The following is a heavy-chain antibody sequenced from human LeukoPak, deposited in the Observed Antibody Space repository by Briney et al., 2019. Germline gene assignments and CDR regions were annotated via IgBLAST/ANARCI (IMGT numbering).Heavy chain of an antibody. V-gene: IGHV4-4*07. CDR3: ARESTTVGAIGAFDM. D-gene: IGHD1-26*01. CDR2: IHTRGTL. J-gene: IGHJ3*02. CDR1: GGSFDTYQ. Sequence: SETLSLTCTVSGGSFDTYQWTWLRRPAGKTLEWIGRIHTRGTLNYNPSIQTRVSMPLDRTKNQFSLRLSSVTAADTAVYYCARESTTVGAIGAFDMWGQGTMVAVSS.